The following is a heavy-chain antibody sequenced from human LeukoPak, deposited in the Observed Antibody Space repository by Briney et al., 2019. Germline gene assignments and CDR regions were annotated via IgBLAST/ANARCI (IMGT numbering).Heavy chain of an antibody. V-gene: IGHV4-39*07. CDR3: ARLSYGSGSYPADP. CDR2: IYYSGST. D-gene: IGHD3-10*01. Sequence: SETLSLTCTVSGGSISSSSYYWGWIRQPPGKGLEWIGSIYYSGSTYYNPSLKSRVTISVDTSKNQFSLKLSSVTAADTAVYYCARLSYGSGSYPADPWGQGTLVTVSS. J-gene: IGHJ5*02. CDR1: GGSISSSSYY.